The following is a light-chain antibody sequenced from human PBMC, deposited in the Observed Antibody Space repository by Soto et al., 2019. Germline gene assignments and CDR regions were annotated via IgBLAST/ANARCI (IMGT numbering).Light chain of an antibody. Sequence: QSVLTQPPSASGTPGQRVTISCSGSSSNFGSNSVSWYQHLPGTAPRLPIYSNNQRPSGVPDRFSGSKSGTSASLAISGLQSEDEAEYYCAAWDDSLKGPVFGGGTKLTVL. V-gene: IGLV1-44*01. CDR3: AAWDDSLKGPV. CDR1: SSNFGSNS. CDR2: SNN. J-gene: IGLJ3*02.